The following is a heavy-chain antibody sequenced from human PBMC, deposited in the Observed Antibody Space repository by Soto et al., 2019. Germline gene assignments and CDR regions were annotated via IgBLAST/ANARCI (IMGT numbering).Heavy chain of an antibody. D-gene: IGHD5-18*01. V-gene: IGHV1-69*12. J-gene: IGHJ6*02. Sequence: QVQLVQSGAEVKKPGSSVKVSCKASGGTFSSYAISWVRQAPGQGLEWMGGIIPIFGTANYAQKFQGRVTITADESTSTAYMELSSLRSEDTAVYYCARERGTAMVIPYYYYYGMDVWGQGTTVTVSS. CDR2: IIPIFGTA. CDR3: ARERGTAMVIPYYYYYGMDV. CDR1: GGTFSSYA.